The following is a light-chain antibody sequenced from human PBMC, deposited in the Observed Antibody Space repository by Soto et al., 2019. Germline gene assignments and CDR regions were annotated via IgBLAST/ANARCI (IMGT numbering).Light chain of an antibody. CDR3: QPRGSPPT. CDR1: QRINIY. CDR2: SAS. V-gene: IGKV1-39*01. Sequence: DLEISHSPLALPTFAGEAVSMTRRASQRINIYLNRYRPKPGNAPELLIYSASNLQSGVPSRFSGSGSGTDFTLTISSLQPEEFATYYCQPRGSPPTFGQGTRLEIK. J-gene: IGKJ5*01.